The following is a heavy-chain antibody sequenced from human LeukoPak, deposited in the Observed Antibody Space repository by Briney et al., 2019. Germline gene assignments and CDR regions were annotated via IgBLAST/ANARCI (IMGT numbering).Heavy chain of an antibody. CDR1: GFTFSSYA. J-gene: IGHJ4*02. D-gene: IGHD3-3*01. V-gene: IGHV3-23*01. CDR3: AKEKNYDFWSGYYRPGWFDY. CDR2: ISGSGGST. Sequence: SGGSLRLSCAASGFTFSSYAMSWVRQAPGKGLEWVSAISGSGGSTYYADSVKGRFTISRDNSKNTLYLQMNSLRAEDTAVYYCAKEKNYDFWSGYYRPGWFDYWGQGTLVTVSS.